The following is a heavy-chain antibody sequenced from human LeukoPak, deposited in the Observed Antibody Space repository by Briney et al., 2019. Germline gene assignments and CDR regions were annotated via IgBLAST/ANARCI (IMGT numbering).Heavy chain of an antibody. CDR2: ISSSSSYI. D-gene: IGHD5-18*01. V-gene: IGHV3-21*01. CDR3: ARDYGGRYSYGSYFDY. J-gene: IGHJ4*02. CDR1: GFTFSSYS. Sequence: GGSLRLSCAASGFTFSSYSMNWVRQAPGKGLEWVSSISSSSSYIYYADSVKGGFTISRDNAKNSLYLQMNSLRAEDTAVYYCARDYGGRYSYGSYFDYWGQGTLVTVSS.